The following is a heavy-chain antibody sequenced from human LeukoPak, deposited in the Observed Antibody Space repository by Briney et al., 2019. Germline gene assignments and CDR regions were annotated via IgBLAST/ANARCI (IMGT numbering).Heavy chain of an antibody. D-gene: IGHD3-10*01. Sequence: PGRSLRLSCAPSGFNFSSHWMHWVRQAPGKGLVWVSRLRSSGNGTTYADSVKGRFTISRDNAKNTLFLQMNSLRIEDTAVYYGVRGREVRGRSMDVWGKGTTVIVSP. J-gene: IGHJ6*04. V-gene: IGHV3-74*03. CDR2: LRSSGNGT. CDR3: VRGREVRGRSMDV. CDR1: GFNFSSHW.